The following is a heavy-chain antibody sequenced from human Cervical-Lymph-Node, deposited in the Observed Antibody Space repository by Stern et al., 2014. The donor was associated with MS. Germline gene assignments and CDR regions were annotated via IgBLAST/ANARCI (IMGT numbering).Heavy chain of an antibody. CDR3: ARDGTSSWPHYFDY. J-gene: IGHJ4*02. CDR2: ISGYDGHT. Sequence: QDQLVQSGAAVAKPGASVKVSCKASGYTFTSFGLSWVRQAPGQGLEWMGWISGYDGHTNYAEKVQARVTMTTDTSTSTAYLELRSLRSDDTALYYCARDGTSSWPHYFDYWGQGTRVTVSS. D-gene: IGHD6-13*01. CDR1: GYTFTSFG. V-gene: IGHV1-18*01.